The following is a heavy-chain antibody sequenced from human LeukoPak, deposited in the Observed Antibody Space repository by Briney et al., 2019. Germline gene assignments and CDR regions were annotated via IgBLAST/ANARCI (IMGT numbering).Heavy chain of an antibody. Sequence: GGSLRLSCAASGFTFSSYGMHWVRQAPGKGLEWVAVISYDGSNKYYADSVKGRFTISRDNSKNTLYLQMNSLRAEDTAVYYCAKGQMATISVPSDYWGQGTLVTVSS. CDR3: AKGQMATISVPSDY. CDR2: ISYDGSNK. CDR1: GFTFSSYG. D-gene: IGHD5-24*01. V-gene: IGHV3-30*18. J-gene: IGHJ4*02.